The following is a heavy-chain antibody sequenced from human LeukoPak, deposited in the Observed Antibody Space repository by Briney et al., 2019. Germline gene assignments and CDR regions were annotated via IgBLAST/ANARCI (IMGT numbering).Heavy chain of an antibody. CDR2: IYYSGST. Sequence: SETLSLTCTVSGGSISNYYWGWIRQPPGKGLEWIGIIYYSGSTYYNPSLKSRVTISVDTSKNQFSLKLSSVTAADTAVYYCARRNVQGSMSGIDYYNYYMDVWGKGTTVTVSS. CDR1: GGSISNYY. V-gene: IGHV4-39*01. D-gene: IGHD3-10*01. J-gene: IGHJ6*03. CDR3: ARRNVQGSMSGIDYYNYYMDV.